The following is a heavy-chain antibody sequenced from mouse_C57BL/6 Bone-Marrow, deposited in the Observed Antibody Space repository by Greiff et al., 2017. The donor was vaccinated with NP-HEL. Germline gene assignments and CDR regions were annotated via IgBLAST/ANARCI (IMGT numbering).Heavy chain of an antibody. CDR1: GYTFTSYG. Sequence: QVQLQQSGAELARPGASVKLSCKASGYTFTSYGISWVKQRTGQGLEWIGEIYPRSGNTYYNEKFKGKATLTADKSSSTAYMELRSLTSEDSAVYFCARMKFVTTVVDRFAYWGQGTLVTVSA. V-gene: IGHV1-81*01. CDR2: IYPRSGNT. J-gene: IGHJ3*01. D-gene: IGHD1-1*01. CDR3: ARMKFVTTVVDRFAY.